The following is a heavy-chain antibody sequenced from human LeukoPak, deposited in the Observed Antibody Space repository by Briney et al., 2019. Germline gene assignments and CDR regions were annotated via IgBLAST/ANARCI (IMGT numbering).Heavy chain of an antibody. CDR1: GXSISSSNYY. CDR3: AAYYYDSSGYL. Sequence: SETLSLTCTVSGXSISSSNYYWGWIRQPPGKGLEWIGSIYNSGSTYYNPALKSRVTISVDTSKHQFSLKLSSVTAADTAVYYCAAYYYDSSGYLWGQGTLVTVSS. CDR2: IYNSGST. J-gene: IGHJ4*02. V-gene: IGHV4-39*01. D-gene: IGHD3-22*01.